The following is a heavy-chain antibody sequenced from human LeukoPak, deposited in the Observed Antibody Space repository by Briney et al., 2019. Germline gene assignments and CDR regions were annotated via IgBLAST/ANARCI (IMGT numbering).Heavy chain of an antibody. V-gene: IGHV3-49*04. Sequence: PGRSLRLSCTTSGFTFGDYAMTWVRQAPGKGLEWLGFIGSKTSGGTTDYAASVKGRFTISRDDSKSIAYLQMNTLKTEDKAIYYCARGAFEYDTSGYYYTFDYWGQGSLVTVSS. CDR3: ARGAFEYDTSGYYYTFDY. J-gene: IGHJ4*02. CDR1: GFTFGDYA. CDR2: IGSKTSGGTT. D-gene: IGHD3-22*01.